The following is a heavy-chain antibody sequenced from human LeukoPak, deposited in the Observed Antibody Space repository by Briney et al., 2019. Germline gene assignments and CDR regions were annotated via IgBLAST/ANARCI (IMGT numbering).Heavy chain of an antibody. Sequence: GRSLRLSCTASGFTFDDYAMNWVRQAPGKGLEWVGFIRSIPYGATTEYAASVKGRFTISRDDSKSIAYLQMNSLKTEDTAVYYCSINWDSFDYWGQGTLVTVSS. D-gene: IGHD1-7*01. J-gene: IGHJ4*02. CDR2: IRSIPYGATT. CDR1: GFTFDDYA. V-gene: IGHV3-49*04. CDR3: SINWDSFDY.